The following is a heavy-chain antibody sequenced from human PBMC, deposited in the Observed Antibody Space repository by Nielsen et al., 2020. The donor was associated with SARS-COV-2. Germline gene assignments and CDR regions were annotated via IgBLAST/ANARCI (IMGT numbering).Heavy chain of an antibody. CDR1: GGSISSYY. CDR3: ARDLSPGGNSLFDY. Sequence: GSLRLSCTVSGGSISSYYWSWIRQPPGKGLEWIGYIYYSGSTNYNPSLKSRVTISVDTSKNQFSLKLSSVTAADTAVYYCARDLSPGGNSLFDYWGQGTLVTVSS. CDR2: IYYSGST. J-gene: IGHJ4*02. D-gene: IGHD4-23*01. V-gene: IGHV4-59*01.